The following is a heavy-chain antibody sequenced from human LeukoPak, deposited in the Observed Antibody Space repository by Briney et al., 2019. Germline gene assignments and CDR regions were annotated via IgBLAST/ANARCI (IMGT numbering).Heavy chain of an antibody. V-gene: IGHV4-59*08. CDR3: ARREVEMRASASGNWLGP. CDR2: ISYSGTT. CDR1: GGSISSSY. Sequence: PSETLSLTCTVSGGSISSSYWNCVRQPPGKGLEWIGRISYSGTTNYNPSLESRVTISSDTSKNQFSLKLTSVTAADTAVYYCARREVEMRASASGNWLGPWGQGTLVTVSS. D-gene: IGHD3-10*01. J-gene: IGHJ5*02.